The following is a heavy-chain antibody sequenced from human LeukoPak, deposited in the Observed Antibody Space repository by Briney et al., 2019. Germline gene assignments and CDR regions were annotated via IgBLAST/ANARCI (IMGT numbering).Heavy chain of an antibody. Sequence: PSETLSLTCAVYGGSFSGYYWSWIRQPPGKGLEWIGEINHSGSTNYNPSLKSRVTISVDTSKNQFSLKLSSVTAADTAVYYCARGLSDYYDSSGNYYYYYMDVWGKGTTVTVSS. CDR3: ARGLSDYYDSSGNYYYYYMDV. J-gene: IGHJ6*03. CDR2: INHSGST. V-gene: IGHV4-34*01. D-gene: IGHD3-22*01. CDR1: GGSFSGYY.